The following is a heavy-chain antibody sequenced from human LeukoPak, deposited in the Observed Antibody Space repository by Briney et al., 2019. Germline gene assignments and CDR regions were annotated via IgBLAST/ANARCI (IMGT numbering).Heavy chain of an antibody. V-gene: IGHV3-7*01. CDR3: ARAIRGSAVDTGDR. Sequence: PGGSLRLSCAASGFTFSSYWMHWVRQAPGKGLEGVANIKNDGSEEYYVDSVKGRFTISRDNAKNSLFLQMNSLTVEDTAVYYCARAIRGSAVDTGDRWGQGTLVTVSS. D-gene: IGHD3-10*01. CDR1: GFTFSSYW. J-gene: IGHJ4*02. CDR2: IKNDGSEE.